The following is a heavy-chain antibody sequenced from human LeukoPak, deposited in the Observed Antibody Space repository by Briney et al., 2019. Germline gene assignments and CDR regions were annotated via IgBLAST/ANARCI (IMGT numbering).Heavy chain of an antibody. V-gene: IGHV1-24*01. Sequence: ASVKVSCKVSGYTLTELSMHWVRQAPGKGLEWMGGFDPEDGETIYAQKFQGKVTMTEDTSTDTAYMELSSLRSEDTAVYYCATSVDTAPRPFDYWGQGTLVTVSS. J-gene: IGHJ4*02. CDR1: GYTLTELS. CDR3: ATSVDTAPRPFDY. CDR2: FDPEDGET. D-gene: IGHD5-18*01.